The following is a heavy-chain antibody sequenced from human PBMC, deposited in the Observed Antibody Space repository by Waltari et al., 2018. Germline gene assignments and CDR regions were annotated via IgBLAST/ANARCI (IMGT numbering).Heavy chain of an antibody. D-gene: IGHD5-18*01. V-gene: IGHV4-31*03. J-gene: IGHJ4*02. CDR3: ARDSGGGYSYGYASYYFDY. CDR1: GGSLSSGGYY. CDR2: IYYSGST. Sequence: HVQLQESGPGLVKPSQTLSPTCTVSGGSLSSGGYYWNWIPQHPGTGLEWIGYIYYSGSTYYNPSLKSRVTISVDTSKNKFSLKLSSVTAADTAVYYCARDSGGGYSYGYASYYFDYWGQGTLVTVSS.